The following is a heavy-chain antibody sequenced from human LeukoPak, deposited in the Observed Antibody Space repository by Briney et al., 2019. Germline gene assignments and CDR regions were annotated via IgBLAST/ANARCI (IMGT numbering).Heavy chain of an antibody. CDR2: IRYDGSNK. D-gene: IGHD1-26*01. V-gene: IGHV3-30*02. CDR1: GFTFSSYG. CDR3: AKVRYRSGRYHYLDY. J-gene: IGHJ4*02. Sequence: PGGSLRLSCAASGFTFSSYGMHWVRQAPGKGQEWVAFIRYDGSNKYYADSVKGRFTISRDNSKNTLYLQMNSLRAEDTAVYYCAKVRYRSGRYHYLDYWGQGTLVTVSS.